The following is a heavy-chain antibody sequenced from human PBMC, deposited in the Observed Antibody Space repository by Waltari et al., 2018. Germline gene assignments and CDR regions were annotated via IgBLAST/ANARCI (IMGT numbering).Heavy chain of an antibody. CDR1: GGSISSSNW. V-gene: IGHV4-4*02. Sequence: QVLLQESGRGLVKPSGTLSLTCVVSGGSISSSNWWSWVRQSPGKGLEWIGEMFHSGSTNYNPSLKNRVTMSLDKSNNQFSLNLSSVTAADTAVYYFVSDNRLAEDGFMFFQYCFHVTLVSVSS. D-gene: IGHD3-10*01. CDR2: MFHSGST. CDR3: VSDNRLAEDGFMFFQY. J-gene: IGHJ1*01.